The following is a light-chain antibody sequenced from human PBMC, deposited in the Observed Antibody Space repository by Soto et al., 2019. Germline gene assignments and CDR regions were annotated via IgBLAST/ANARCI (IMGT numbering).Light chain of an antibody. J-gene: IGLJ3*02. V-gene: IGLV2-14*01. CDR2: GVS. CDR1: SSDVGSYDY. Sequence: QSVLTQPASVSGSPGQSITIYCTGTSSDVGSYDYVSWYQQHPGKAPKLIIYGVSNRPSGVSNRFSGSKSGNTASLTISGLQADDEADYYCTSYTSSSTLRVFGGGTKLTVL. CDR3: TSYTSSSTLRV.